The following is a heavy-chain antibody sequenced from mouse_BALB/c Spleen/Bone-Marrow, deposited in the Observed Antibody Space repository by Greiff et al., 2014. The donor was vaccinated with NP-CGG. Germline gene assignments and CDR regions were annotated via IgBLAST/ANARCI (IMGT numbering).Heavy chain of an antibody. Sequence: QVQLQQSGAELVKPGASVKLSCKASGYTFTSYYMYWVKQRPGQGLEWIGEIYPSNGGTNFNEEFKSRATLTVDKSSSTAYMQLSSLTSEDSAVYYCTRGRTWDFDYWGQGTTLTVSS. J-gene: IGHJ2*01. D-gene: IGHD4-1*01. CDR2: IYPSNGGT. CDR1: GYTFTSYY. CDR3: TRGRTWDFDY. V-gene: IGHV1S81*02.